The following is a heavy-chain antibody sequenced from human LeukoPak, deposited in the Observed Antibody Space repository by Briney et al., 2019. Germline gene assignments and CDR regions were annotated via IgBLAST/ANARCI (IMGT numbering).Heavy chain of an antibody. Sequence: GGSLRLSCAASGFTFSSYAMSWVRQAPGKGLEWVSAISGSGGSTYYPDSVKGRFTISRDNSKNTLYLQMNSLRAEDTAVYYCAKDRYVAAVAVTLFDYWGQGTLVTVSS. CDR3: AKDRYVAAVAVTLFDY. V-gene: IGHV3-23*01. D-gene: IGHD6-19*01. CDR1: GFTFSSYA. CDR2: ISGSGGST. J-gene: IGHJ4*02.